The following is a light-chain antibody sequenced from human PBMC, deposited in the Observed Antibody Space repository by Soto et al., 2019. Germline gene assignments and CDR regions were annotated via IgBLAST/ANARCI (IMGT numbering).Light chain of an antibody. V-gene: IGKV1-6*01. CDR2: ASS. Sequence: AIQMTQSPSSLSASVGDRVTITCRASQGIGTDLGWYQQKPGKAPKLLIYASSSLQSGVPSRFSGSGSGTDFTLTISSLQPEDFANYYCLQDYNYLTFGGGTKVEIK. J-gene: IGKJ4*02. CDR3: LQDYNYLT. CDR1: QGIGTD.